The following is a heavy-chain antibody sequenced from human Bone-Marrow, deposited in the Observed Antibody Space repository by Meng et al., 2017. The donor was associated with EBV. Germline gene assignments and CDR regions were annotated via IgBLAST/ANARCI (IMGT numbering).Heavy chain of an antibody. CDR1: GYTFTSYA. J-gene: IGHJ4*02. CDR3: ARLDSSGLDY. V-gene: IGHV1-3*01. D-gene: IGHD3-22*01. Sequence: QVQVGQSGAEVKKPGAQVKVSCKASGYTFTSYAMHWVRQAPGQRLEWMGWINAGNGNTKYSQKFQGRVTITRDTSASTAYMELSSLRSEDTAVYYCARLDSSGLDYWGQGTLVTVSS. CDR2: INAGNGNT.